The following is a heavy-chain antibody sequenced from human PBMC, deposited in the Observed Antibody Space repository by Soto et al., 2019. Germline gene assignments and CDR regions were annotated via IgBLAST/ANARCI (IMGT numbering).Heavy chain of an antibody. CDR1: GGSISSYY. Sequence: ASETLSLTCTVSGGSISSYYWSWIRQPPGKGLEWIGYMYHSGSTYYNPSLKSRVTISIDRSKNQFSLKLSSVTAADTAVYYCARGMTTVTTFDYWGQGTLVTVSS. D-gene: IGHD4-17*01. J-gene: IGHJ4*02. V-gene: IGHV4-59*12. CDR3: ARGMTTVTTFDY. CDR2: MYHSGST.